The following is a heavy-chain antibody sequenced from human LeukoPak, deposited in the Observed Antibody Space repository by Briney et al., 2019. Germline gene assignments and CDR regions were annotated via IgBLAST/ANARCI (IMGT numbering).Heavy chain of an antibody. D-gene: IGHD3-10*01. Sequence: ASVKVSCKASGYTFTSYDINWVRQATGQGLEWMGWMNPNSGNTGYAQKFQGRVTMTRNTSISTAYMELSSLRSEDTAVYYCARGLWFGENNWFDPWGQRTLVTVSS. CDR2: MNPNSGNT. J-gene: IGHJ5*02. CDR1: GYTFTSYD. V-gene: IGHV1-8*01. CDR3: ARGLWFGENNWFDP.